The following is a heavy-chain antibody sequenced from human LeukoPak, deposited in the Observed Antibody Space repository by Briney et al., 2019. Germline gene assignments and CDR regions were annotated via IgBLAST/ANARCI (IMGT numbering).Heavy chain of an antibody. CDR2: INSDGSST. J-gene: IGHJ4*02. Sequence: GGSLRLSCAASGFSFSRSWMHWVRQVPGKGLVWVSRINSDGSSTSYADSVKGRFTISRDNAKNTLYLQMNSLRAEDTAVYYCARVEWEPLCFDYWGQGTLVTVSS. CDR3: ARVEWEPLCFDY. D-gene: IGHD1-26*01. V-gene: IGHV3-74*01. CDR1: GFSFSRSW.